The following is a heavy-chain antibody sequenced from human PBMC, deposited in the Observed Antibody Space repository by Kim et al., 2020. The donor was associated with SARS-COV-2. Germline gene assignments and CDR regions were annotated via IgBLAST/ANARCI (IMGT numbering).Heavy chain of an antibody. CDR1: GGSISSSNW. CDR3: ARVDSGYDLAGDRYYGRDV. Sequence: SETLSHTCAVSGGSISSSNWWSWVRQPPGKGLEWIGEIYHSGSTNYNPSIKSRVTISGDKSKNQFSLKLSSVTAADTAVYYCARVDSGYDLAGDRYYGRDVWGQGTPVTVSS. V-gene: IGHV4-4*02. D-gene: IGHD5-12*01. J-gene: IGHJ6*02. CDR2: IYHSGST.